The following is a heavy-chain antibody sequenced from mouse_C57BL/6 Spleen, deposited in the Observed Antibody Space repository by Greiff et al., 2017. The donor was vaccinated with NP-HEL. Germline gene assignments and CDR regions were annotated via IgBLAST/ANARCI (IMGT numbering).Heavy chain of an antibody. J-gene: IGHJ1*03. CDR2: IHPNSGST. D-gene: IGHD1-1*01. V-gene: IGHV1-64*01. CDR3: ARVNYGSSHWYFDV. Sequence: QVQLQQPGAELVKPGASVKLSCKASGYTFTSYWMHWVKQRPGQGLEWIGMIHPNSGSTNYNEKFKSKATLTVDKSSSTAYMQLSSLTSEDSAVYYCARVNYGSSHWYFDVWGTGTTVTVSS. CDR1: GYTFTSYW.